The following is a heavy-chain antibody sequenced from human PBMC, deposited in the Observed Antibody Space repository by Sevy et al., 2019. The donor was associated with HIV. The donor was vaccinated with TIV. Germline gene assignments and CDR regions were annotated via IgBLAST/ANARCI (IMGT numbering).Heavy chain of an antibody. CDR1: GFTFSSYS. Sequence: GGSLRLSCAASGFTFSSYSMNWVHQAPGKGLEWVSSISSSSSYIYYADSVKGRFTISRDNAKNSLYLQMNSLRAEDTAVYYCARGVDSSSEYYFDYWGQGTLVTVSS. CDR3: ARGVDSSSEYYFDY. J-gene: IGHJ4*02. CDR2: ISSSSSYI. D-gene: IGHD6-6*01. V-gene: IGHV3-21*01.